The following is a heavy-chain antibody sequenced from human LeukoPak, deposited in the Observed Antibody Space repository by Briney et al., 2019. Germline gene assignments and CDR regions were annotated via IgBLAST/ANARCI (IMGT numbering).Heavy chain of an antibody. D-gene: IGHD6-13*01. Sequence: GGSLRLSCAAPGFTFSDYYMSWIRQAPGKGLEWVSYISFSGSTIYYADSVKGRFTTSRDNAKNSLYLQMNSLRAEDTAVYYCAREGGFTGYGSSWYEDVFVYWGQGTLVIVSS. J-gene: IGHJ4*02. CDR3: AREGGFTGYGSSWYEDVFVY. CDR1: GFTFSDYY. V-gene: IGHV3-11*01. CDR2: ISFSGSTI.